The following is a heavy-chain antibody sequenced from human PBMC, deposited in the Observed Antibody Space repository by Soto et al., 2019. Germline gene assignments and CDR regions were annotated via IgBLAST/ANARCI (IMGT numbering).Heavy chain of an antibody. CDR1: GGSISSGGYY. J-gene: IGHJ3*02. CDR2: IYYSGNT. V-gene: IGHV4-61*08. CDR3: ARPFDI. Sequence: SXTLSLTCAVSGGSISSGGYYWSWIRQPPGKVRGWIGYIYYSGNTNYNPSLKSRVTISIDMSKNQSSLHLFSVPAADTAVYYCARPFDIWGQGTMVTVSS.